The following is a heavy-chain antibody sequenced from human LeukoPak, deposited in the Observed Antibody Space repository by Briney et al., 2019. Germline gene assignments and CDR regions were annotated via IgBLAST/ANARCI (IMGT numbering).Heavy chain of an antibody. V-gene: IGHV3-74*01. J-gene: IGHJ4*02. CDR2: INSDGSGT. CDR1: GFSFSNYW. D-gene: IGHD5-18*01. CDR3: ARGSPVDTVSFDY. Sequence: GGSLRLSCAASGFSFSNYWMHWVRQGPGKGLMWVSHINSDGSGTSYADSVKGRFTISRDNAKNTLYLQMNSLRAEDTAVYYCARGSPVDTVSFDYWGQGTLVTVSS.